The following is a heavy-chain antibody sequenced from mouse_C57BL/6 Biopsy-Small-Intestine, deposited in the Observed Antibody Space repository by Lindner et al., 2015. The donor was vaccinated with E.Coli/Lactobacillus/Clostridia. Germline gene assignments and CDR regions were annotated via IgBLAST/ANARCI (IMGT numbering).Heavy chain of an antibody. V-gene: IGHV5-17*01. CDR1: GFTFSDYG. J-gene: IGHJ4*01. CDR3: SRWGLKPLYAMDF. CDR2: ISSGGGTI. Sequence: VQLQESGGGLVKPGGSLKLSCAASGFTFSDYGMHWVRQAPEKGLEWIAYISSGGGTIYYADTVKGRLTISRDNAKNILFLQMTSLRSEDTAMYYCSRWGLKPLYAMDFWGARNLSHRLL. D-gene: IGHD2-4*01.